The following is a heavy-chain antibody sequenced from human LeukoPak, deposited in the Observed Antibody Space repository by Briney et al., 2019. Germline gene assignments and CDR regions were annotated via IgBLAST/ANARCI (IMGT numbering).Heavy chain of an antibody. CDR1: GYTFTSYY. CDR2: INPSGGST. Sequence: ASVKVSCKASGYTFTSYYMHWVRQAPGQGLEWMGIINPSGGSTSYAQKFQGRVTMTRDTSTSTVYMELGSLRSEDTAVYYCARVRNWGNCSGGSCYSHFDYWGQGTLVTVSS. CDR3: ARVRNWGNCSGGSCYSHFDY. D-gene: IGHD2-15*01. V-gene: IGHV1-46*01. J-gene: IGHJ4*02.